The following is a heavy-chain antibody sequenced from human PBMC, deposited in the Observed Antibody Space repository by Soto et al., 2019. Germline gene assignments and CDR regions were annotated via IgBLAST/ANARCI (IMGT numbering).Heavy chain of an antibody. J-gene: IGHJ6*02. CDR1: GFSLSTSGMC. D-gene: IGHD3-10*01. V-gene: IGHV2-70*01. CDR2: IDWDDDK. Sequence: PTLVNPTQTLTLTCTFSGFSLSTSGMCVSWIRQPPGKALEWLALIDWDDDKYYSTSLKTRLTISKDTSKNQVVLTMTNMDPVDTATYYCARMAGSYDYGSGRGYYYYYGMDVWGQGTTVTVSS. CDR3: ARMAGSYDYGSGRGYYYYYGMDV.